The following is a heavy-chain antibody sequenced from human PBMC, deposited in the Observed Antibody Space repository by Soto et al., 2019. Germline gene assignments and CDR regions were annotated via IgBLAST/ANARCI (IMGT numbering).Heavy chain of an antibody. J-gene: IGHJ4*02. CDR1: GGSISSGGYY. D-gene: IGHD6-19*01. CDR3: AKSRDSTGWYYFDY. V-gene: IGHV4-31*03. Sequence: QVQLQESGPALVKPSQTLCLTCTVSGGSISSGGYYWSWIRQHPGKGLEWIGYIYYGGSTYYNPSLKSRVTISVDTSKNQFSLKLNSVTAADTAVYYCAKSRDSTGWYYFDYWGQGTLVTVSS. CDR2: IYYGGST.